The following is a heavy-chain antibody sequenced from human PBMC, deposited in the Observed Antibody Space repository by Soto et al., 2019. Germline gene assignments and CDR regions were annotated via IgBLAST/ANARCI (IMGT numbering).Heavy chain of an antibody. CDR3: TRHRTTYYYDSSGYSEDY. CDR1: GFTFSGSA. Sequence: EVQLVESGGGLVQPGGSLKLSCAASGFTFSGSAMHWVRQASGKGLEWVGRIRSKANSYATAYAASVKGRFTISRDDSKNTAYLQMNSLKTEDMAVYYCTRHRTTYYYDSSGYSEDYWGQGTLVTVSS. V-gene: IGHV3-73*02. J-gene: IGHJ4*02. D-gene: IGHD3-22*01. CDR2: IRSKANSYAT.